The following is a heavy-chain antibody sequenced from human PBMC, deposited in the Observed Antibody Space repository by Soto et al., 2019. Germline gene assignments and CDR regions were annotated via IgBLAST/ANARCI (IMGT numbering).Heavy chain of an antibody. D-gene: IGHD3-22*01. CDR1: GYTFTSYY. CDR2: INPSGGST. Sequence: GASVKVSCKASGYTFTSYYIHWGRQAPGQGLEWVGIINPSGGSTSYAQKFQGRVTMTRDTSTSTVYMELSSLRSEDTAVYYCAREIHEYYDSSGYHRRPYYYYGMDVWGQGTTVTVSS. J-gene: IGHJ6*02. CDR3: AREIHEYYDSSGYHRRPYYYYGMDV. V-gene: IGHV1-46*01.